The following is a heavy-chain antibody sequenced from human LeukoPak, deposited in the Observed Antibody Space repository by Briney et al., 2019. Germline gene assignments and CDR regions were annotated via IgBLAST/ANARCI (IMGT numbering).Heavy chain of an antibody. J-gene: IGHJ3*02. CDR3: ARDHYDSSGLDAFDI. Sequence: SETLSLTCTVSGGSISSYYWSWIRQPPGKGLEWIGYIYYSGSTNYNPSLKSRVTISVDTSKNQFSLKLSSVIAADTTVYYCARDHYDSSGLDAFDIWGQGTMVTVSS. CDR1: GGSISSYY. CDR2: IYYSGST. V-gene: IGHV4-59*01. D-gene: IGHD3-22*01.